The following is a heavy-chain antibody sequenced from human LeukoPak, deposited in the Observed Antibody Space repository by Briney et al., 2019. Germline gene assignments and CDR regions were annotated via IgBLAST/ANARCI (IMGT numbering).Heavy chain of an antibody. CDR2: ISHSGST. CDR1: GGSFSGYY. J-gene: IGHJ3*02. D-gene: IGHD6-13*01. CDR3: ARAGYSSTLDAFDI. Sequence: SETLSLTCAVYGGSFSGYYWSWIRQPPGKGLEWIGEISHSGSTNYNPSLKSRVTISVDTSKNQFSLKLSSVTAADTAVYYCARAGYSSTLDAFDIWGQGTMVTVSS. V-gene: IGHV4-34*01.